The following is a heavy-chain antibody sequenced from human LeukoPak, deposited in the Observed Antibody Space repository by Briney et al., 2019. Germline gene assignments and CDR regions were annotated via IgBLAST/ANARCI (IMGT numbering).Heavy chain of an antibody. CDR1: GGSFSGYY. J-gene: IGHJ4*02. CDR3: ARVLGRSWYGY. Sequence: SETLSLTCAVFGGSFSGYYWSWIRQSPGKGLEWIGEINHSGSTNYNPSLKSRVTISVDTSKNQFSLKLSSVTAADTAVYYCARVLGRSWYGYWGQGTLVTVSS. D-gene: IGHD6-13*01. CDR2: INHSGST. V-gene: IGHV4-34*01.